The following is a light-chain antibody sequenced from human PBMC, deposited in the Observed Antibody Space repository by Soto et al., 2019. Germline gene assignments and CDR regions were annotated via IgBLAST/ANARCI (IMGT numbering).Light chain of an antibody. V-gene: IGLV2-14*01. CDR3: SSYTSSNTYVV. CDR1: SSDVGGYNF. Sequence: QSVLTQPASVSXXPGQSITISCTGTSSDVGGYNFVSWYQQHPGKAPKVMIYEVNNRPSGVSNRFSGSKSGNTASLTISGLQAEDEADYYCSSYTSSNTYVVFGGGTKLTVL. CDR2: EVN. J-gene: IGLJ2*01.